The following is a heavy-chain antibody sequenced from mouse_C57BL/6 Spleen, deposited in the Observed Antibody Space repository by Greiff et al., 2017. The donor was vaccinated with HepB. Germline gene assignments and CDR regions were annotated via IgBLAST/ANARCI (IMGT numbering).Heavy chain of an antibody. Sequence: EVMLVESGGDLVKPGGSLKLSCAASGFTFSSYGMSWVRQTPDKRLEWVATISSGGSYTYYPDSVKGRFTISRDNAKNTLYLQMSSLKSEDTAMYYCARPGVLMITDWYFDVWGTGTTVTVSS. CDR1: GFTFSSYG. CDR2: ISSGGSYT. CDR3: ARPGVLMITDWYFDV. D-gene: IGHD2-4*01. V-gene: IGHV5-6*01. J-gene: IGHJ1*03.